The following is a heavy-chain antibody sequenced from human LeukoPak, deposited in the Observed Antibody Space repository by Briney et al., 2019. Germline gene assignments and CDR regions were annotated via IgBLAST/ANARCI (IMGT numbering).Heavy chain of an antibody. CDR1: GYSFTSYW. J-gene: IGHJ5*02. Sequence: GESLKISCKGSGYSFTSYWIGWVRQMPGKGLEWMGIIYPGDSDTRYSPSFQGQVTISADKSISTAYLQWSSLKASDTVMYYCARHFYCSGGSCYPFSPWGQGTLVTVSS. D-gene: IGHD2-15*01. CDR3: ARHFYCSGGSCYPFSP. V-gene: IGHV5-51*01. CDR2: IYPGDSDT.